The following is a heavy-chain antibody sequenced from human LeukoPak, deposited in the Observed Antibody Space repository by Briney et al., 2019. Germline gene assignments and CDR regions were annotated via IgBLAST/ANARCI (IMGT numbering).Heavy chain of an antibody. CDR3: ARDDYYDSSGYPTFDY. D-gene: IGHD3-22*01. Sequence: RSSETLSLTCTVSGGSISSSSYYWGWIRQPPGKGLEWIGSIYYSGSTYYNPSLKSRVTISVDTPKNQFSLKLSSVTAADTAVYCCARDDYYDSSGYPTFDYWGQGTLVTVSS. CDR1: GGSISSSSYY. V-gene: IGHV4-39*07. J-gene: IGHJ4*02. CDR2: IYYSGST.